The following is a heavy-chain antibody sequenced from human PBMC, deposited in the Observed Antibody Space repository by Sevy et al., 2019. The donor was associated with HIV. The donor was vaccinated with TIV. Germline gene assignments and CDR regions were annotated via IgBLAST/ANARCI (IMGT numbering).Heavy chain of an antibody. D-gene: IGHD3-3*01. J-gene: IGHJ5*02. CDR1: GGSISSSSYY. Sequence: SETLSLTCTVSGGSISSSSYYWGWIRQPPGKGLEWIGSIYYSGSTYYNPSLKRRVTISVDTSKNLVSLKLSSVTAADTAVYYCAVITIFGVVTDNWFDPWGQGTRVTDSS. CDR2: IYYSGST. CDR3: AVITIFGVVTDNWFDP. V-gene: IGHV4-39*01.